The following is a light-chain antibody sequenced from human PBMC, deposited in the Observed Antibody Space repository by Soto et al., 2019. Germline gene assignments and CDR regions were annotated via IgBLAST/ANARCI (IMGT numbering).Light chain of an antibody. CDR2: EVS. V-gene: IGLV2-14*01. J-gene: IGLJ1*01. CDR1: SSDVGGYNY. CDR3: SSSTSSILYV. Sequence: QSVLTQPASVSGSPGQSITISCTGTSSDVGGYNYVSWYQQHPGKAPRLMIFEVSNRPSGVSNRFSGSKSGNTASLTISGLQAEDEADYYCSSSTSSILYVFGTGTKLTVL.